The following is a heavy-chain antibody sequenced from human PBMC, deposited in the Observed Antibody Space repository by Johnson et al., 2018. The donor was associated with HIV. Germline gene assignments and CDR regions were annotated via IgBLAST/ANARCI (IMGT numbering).Heavy chain of an antibody. J-gene: IGHJ3*02. V-gene: IGHV3-30*04. Sequence: QVQLVESGGGVVQPGRSLRLSCAASGFTFSSYAMHWVRQAPAKGLEWVAVISYDGSDKYYVDSVKGRFTISRDNAKNSLYLQMNSLRAEDTAVYYCARDGRKLTYYYDSSGYDDAFDIWGQGTMVTVSS. CDR3: ARDGRKLTYYYDSSGYDDAFDI. CDR2: ISYDGSDK. CDR1: GFTFSSYA. D-gene: IGHD3-22*01.